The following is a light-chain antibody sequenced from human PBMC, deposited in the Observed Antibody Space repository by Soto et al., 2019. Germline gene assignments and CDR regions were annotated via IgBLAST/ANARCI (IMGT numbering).Light chain of an antibody. J-gene: IGKJ1*01. V-gene: IGKV3D-15*01. CDR1: QNISIN. CDR3: HQYDTIVQT. Sequence: EIVMTQSPATLSVSPGERATLSCRASQNISINLAWYQQKPGQPPRLLIYDASTRATATPERFSGSGSGTDFTLTISRLEPEDFAVYYCHQYDTIVQTFGQGTKVDNK. CDR2: DAS.